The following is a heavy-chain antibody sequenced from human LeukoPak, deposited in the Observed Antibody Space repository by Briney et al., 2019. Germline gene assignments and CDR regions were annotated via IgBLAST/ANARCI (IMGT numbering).Heavy chain of an antibody. CDR2: TSYDGRNK. D-gene: IGHD5-12*01. Sequence: PGGSLRLSCAASAFTFSSYGMHWVRQAPGKGLEWVAATSYDGRNKEYVDSVKGRFTISRDNSKNTLYLQMNSLRAEDTAVYYCAKDRGYSHGFEYWGQGTQVTVSS. CDR3: AKDRGYSHGFEY. CDR1: AFTFSSYG. V-gene: IGHV3-30*18. J-gene: IGHJ4*02.